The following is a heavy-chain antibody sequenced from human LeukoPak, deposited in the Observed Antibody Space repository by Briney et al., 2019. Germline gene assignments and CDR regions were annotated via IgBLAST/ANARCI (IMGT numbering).Heavy chain of an antibody. CDR2: ISSSGSTI. CDR1: GFTFSSYE. V-gene: IGHV3-48*03. J-gene: IGHJ5*01. CDR3: ARGSPYDSSSPAPNWFDS. Sequence: PAGSMRLSCAAPGFTFSSYEMNWVRQAPGKALKWDSYISSSGSTICYADSVKGRFTISRDNAKNSLYLQMNSLRAEDTAVYYCARGSPYDSSSPAPNWFDSWGQGTLVTVSS. D-gene: IGHD3-22*01.